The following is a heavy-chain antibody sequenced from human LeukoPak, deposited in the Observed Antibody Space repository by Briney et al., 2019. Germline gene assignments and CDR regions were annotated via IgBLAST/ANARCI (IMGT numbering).Heavy chain of an antibody. CDR2: LNGDNT. Sequence: GGSLRLSCAASGFTFSNFAMSWIRQAPGKGLEWVSALNGDNTYYADSVKGRFTISRDNSKNTLYLQMNSLRAEDTAVYYCAKSQMGYCSSTSCRPDYWGQGTLVTVSS. CDR1: GFTFSNFA. CDR3: AKSQMGYCSSTSCRPDY. D-gene: IGHD2-2*01. J-gene: IGHJ4*02. V-gene: IGHV3-23*01.